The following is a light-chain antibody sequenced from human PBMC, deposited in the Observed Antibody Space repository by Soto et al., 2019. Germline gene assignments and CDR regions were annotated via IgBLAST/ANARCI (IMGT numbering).Light chain of an antibody. V-gene: IGKV3-20*01. J-gene: IGKJ2*01. CDR2: GAS. CDR1: QSVSSSY. Sequence: EIVLTQSPGTLSLSPGERATLSCRASQSVSSSYLAWYQQKSGQAPRLLIYGASSRDTGIPDRFSGSGSGTDFTLTISRLEPEDFTVYYCQQYGSSPRGTFGQGTKLEIK. CDR3: QQYGSSPRGT.